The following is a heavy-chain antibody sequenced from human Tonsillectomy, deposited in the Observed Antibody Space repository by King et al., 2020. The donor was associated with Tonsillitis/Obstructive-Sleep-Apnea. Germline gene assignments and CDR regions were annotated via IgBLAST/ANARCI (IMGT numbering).Heavy chain of an antibody. D-gene: IGHD4-17*01. V-gene: IGHV3-43*02. CDR3: AKFPYGDYEGGWFDP. J-gene: IGHJ5*02. CDR1: GFTFDDYA. Sequence: VQLVESGGGVVQPGGSLRLSCAASGFTFDDYAMHWVRQAPGKGLEWVSLISGDGGSTYYADSVKGRFTISRDNSKNSLYMQMNSLGTEDTALYYCAKFPYGDYEGGWFDPWGQGTLVTVSS. CDR2: ISGDGGST.